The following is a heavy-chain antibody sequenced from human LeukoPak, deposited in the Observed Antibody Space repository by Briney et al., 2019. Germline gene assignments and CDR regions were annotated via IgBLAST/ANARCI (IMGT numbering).Heavy chain of an antibody. Sequence: ASVKVPCKASGYTFTGYYMHWVRQAPGQGLEWMGWINPNSGGTNYAQKFQGWVTMTRDTSISTAYMELSRLRSDDTAVYYCARGIAAAGWAFDYWGQGTLVTVSS. J-gene: IGHJ4*02. CDR3: ARGIAAAGWAFDY. CDR1: GYTFTGYY. V-gene: IGHV1-2*04. CDR2: INPNSGGT. D-gene: IGHD6-13*01.